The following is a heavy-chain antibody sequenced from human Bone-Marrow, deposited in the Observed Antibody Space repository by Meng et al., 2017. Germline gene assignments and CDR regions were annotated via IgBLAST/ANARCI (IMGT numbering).Heavy chain of an antibody. CDR2: IYYSGST. J-gene: IGHJ5*02. CDR1: GGSISSGGYY. CDR3: ARANVNYGVVDP. V-gene: IGHV4-31*01. Sequence: QVQRQGSGPGLVKPSQTLSLTCTVSGGSISSGGYYWSWICQHPGKGLEWIGYIYYSGSTYYNPSLKSLVTISVDTSKNQFSLKLSSVTAADTAVYYCARANVNYGVVDPWGQGTLVTVSS. D-gene: IGHD3-10*01.